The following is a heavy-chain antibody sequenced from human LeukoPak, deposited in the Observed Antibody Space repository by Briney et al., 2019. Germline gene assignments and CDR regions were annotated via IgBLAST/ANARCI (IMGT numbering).Heavy chain of an antibody. J-gene: IGHJ4*02. CDR2: IHYSGSS. V-gene: IGHV4-59*01. CDR3: ARGGSGYRFDS. CDR1: GGPISSYY. Sequence: PSETLSLTCTVSGGPISSYYWSWIRQPPGKGLGWIGYIHYSGSSNYNPSLKSRVTISVDTSKNQFSLKLSSVTAADTAVYYCARGGSGYRFDSWGQGTLVTVSS. D-gene: IGHD3-22*01.